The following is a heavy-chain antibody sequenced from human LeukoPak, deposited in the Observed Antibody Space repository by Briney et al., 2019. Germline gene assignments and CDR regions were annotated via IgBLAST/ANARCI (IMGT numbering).Heavy chain of an antibody. CDR1: GGSISSYY. CDR3: ARITVGANGYNWFDP. D-gene: IGHD1-26*01. Sequence: PSETLSLTCTVSGGSISSYYWSWIRQPPGKGLEWIGYIYYTGGTIYNPSLKSRVTISVDTSKNQFSLKLSSVTAADTAVYYCARITVGANGYNWFDPWGQGTLVTVSS. V-gene: IGHV4-59*08. CDR2: IYYTGGT. J-gene: IGHJ5*02.